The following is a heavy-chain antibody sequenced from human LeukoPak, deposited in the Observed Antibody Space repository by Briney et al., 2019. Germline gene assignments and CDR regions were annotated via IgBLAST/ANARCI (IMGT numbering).Heavy chain of an antibody. J-gene: IGHJ5*02. V-gene: IGHV6-1*01. Sequence: SQTLSLTCAISGDSVSSNSAAWNWIRQSPSRGLEWLGRTYYRSKWYNDYAVSVKSRITINPDTSKNQFSLQLNSVTPEDTAVYYCELDGRDYRSVNWFDPWGQGTLVTVSS. CDR2: TYYRSKWYN. CDR3: ELDGRDYRSVNWFDP. CDR1: GDSVSSNSAA. D-gene: IGHD5-24*01.